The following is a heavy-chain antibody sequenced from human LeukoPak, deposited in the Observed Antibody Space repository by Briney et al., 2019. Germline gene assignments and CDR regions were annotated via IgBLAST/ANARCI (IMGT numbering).Heavy chain of an antibody. CDR2: ITSRRTSI. D-gene: IGHD2/OR15-2a*01. V-gene: IGHV3-21*01. Sequence: GGSLRLSCAAPGFSFSTYTMNWVRQARGKGLEWVSSITSRRTSIFYADSVKGRFTISRDDAKNSLYLQMNSLRAEDTALYYCARVSGYYRDYWGQGTLVTVSS. J-gene: IGHJ4*02. CDR3: ARVSGYYRDY. CDR1: GFSFSTYT.